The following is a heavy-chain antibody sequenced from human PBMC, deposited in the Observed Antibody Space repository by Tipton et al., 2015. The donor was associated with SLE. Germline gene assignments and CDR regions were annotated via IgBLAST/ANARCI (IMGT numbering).Heavy chain of an antibody. CDR2: INHSGGT. J-gene: IGHJ4*02. CDR1: GGSFSGYY. V-gene: IGHV4-34*01. CDR3: ARGKYFDY. Sequence: TLSLTCAVYGGSFSGYYWSWIRQPPGKGLEWIGEINHSGGTNYNPSLKSRVTISVDTSKNQFSLKLTSVTAADTAVYYCARGKYFDYWGQGTLVTVSS.